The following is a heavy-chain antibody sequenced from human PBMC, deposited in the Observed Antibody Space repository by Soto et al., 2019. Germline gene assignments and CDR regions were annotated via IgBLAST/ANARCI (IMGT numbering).Heavy chain of an antibody. CDR2: IVWNSGNI. V-gene: IGHV3-9*01. D-gene: IGHD6-19*01. CDR3: TKDIRAGLSSNWFDP. CDR1: GFSFDDYA. J-gene: IGHJ5*02. Sequence: EVQLVESGGGLVQPGRSRRLSCAASGFSFDDYAMHWVRQTPGKGLEWVSAIVWNSGNIGYAASVKGRFTISRDNAKNSLYLQMNSLRAEDTAFYYCTKDIRAGLSSNWFDPWGQGTLVTVSS.